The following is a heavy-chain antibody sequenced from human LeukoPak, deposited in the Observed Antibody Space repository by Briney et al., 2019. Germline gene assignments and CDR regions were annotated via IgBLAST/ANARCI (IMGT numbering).Heavy chain of an antibody. CDR2: ISGSGGST. V-gene: IGHV3-23*01. D-gene: IGHD3-10*01. Sequence: GSLRLSCAASGFTFSSYSMNWVRQAPGKGLEWVSAISGSGGSTYYADSVKGRFTISRDNSKNTLYLQMNSLRAEDTAVYYCAKGITMVRGVIISVDFDYWGQGTLVTVSS. CDR3: AKGITMVRGVIISVDFDY. CDR1: GFTFSSYS. J-gene: IGHJ4*02.